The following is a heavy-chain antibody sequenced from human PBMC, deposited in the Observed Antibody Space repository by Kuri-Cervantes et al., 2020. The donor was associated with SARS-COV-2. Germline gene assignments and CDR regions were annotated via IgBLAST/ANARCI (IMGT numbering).Heavy chain of an antibody. J-gene: IGHJ4*02. CDR2: VQNVDNT. CDR3: ARDRGLYGGSYPRDY. CDR1: GFTFSDYY. V-gene: IGHV3-69-1*01. D-gene: IGHD1-26*01. Sequence: GGSLRLSCAASGFTFSDYYMSWIRQAPGKGLEWVSMVQNVDNTYYADSVKGRFTLSRVNAKNSLYLQMNSLRAEDTAVYYCARDRGLYGGSYPRDYWGQGTLVTVSS.